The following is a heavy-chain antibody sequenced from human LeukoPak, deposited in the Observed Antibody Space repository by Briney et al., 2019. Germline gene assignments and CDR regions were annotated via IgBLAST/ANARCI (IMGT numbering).Heavy chain of an antibody. CDR3: ARAPDSREGMDV. J-gene: IGHJ6*02. D-gene: IGHD3-22*01. V-gene: IGHV4-34*01. CDR2: INHSGST. CDR1: GGSFSGYY. Sequence: SETLPLTCAVYGGSFSGYYWSWIRQPPGKGLEWIGEINHSGSTNYNPSLKSRVTISVDTSKNQFSVKLSSVTAADTAVYYCARAPDSREGMDVWGQGTTVTVSS.